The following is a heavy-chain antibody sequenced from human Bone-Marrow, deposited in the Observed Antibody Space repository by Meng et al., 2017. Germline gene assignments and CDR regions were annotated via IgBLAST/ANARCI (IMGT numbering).Heavy chain of an antibody. CDR2: MNPNSGNT. Sequence: ASVKVSCKASGNTFTSYDINWVRQATGQGLEWMGWMNPNSGNTGYAQKFQGRVTMTRNTSISTAYMELSSLRSEDTAVYYCARGSSYLNYYDSSGYYYVWAYWGQGTLVTVSS. CDR3: ARGSSYLNYYDSSGYYYVWAY. V-gene: IGHV1-8*01. J-gene: IGHJ4*02. D-gene: IGHD3-22*01. CDR1: GNTFTSYD.